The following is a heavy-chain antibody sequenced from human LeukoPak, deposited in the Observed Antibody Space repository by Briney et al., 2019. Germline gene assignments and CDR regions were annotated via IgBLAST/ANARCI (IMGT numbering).Heavy chain of an antibody. J-gene: IGHJ4*02. CDR3: ARERYYGSGAPKYDW. Sequence: PGGSLRLSCAASGLTFSIHWMNWVRQAPGKGLECVANINQDGSDKYYVDSVKGRFTISRDNTKNSLYLQMNSLRAEDTAVYYFARERYYGSGAPKYDWWGQGTLVTVSS. D-gene: IGHD3-10*01. CDR2: INQDGSDK. CDR1: GLTFSIHW. V-gene: IGHV3-7*01.